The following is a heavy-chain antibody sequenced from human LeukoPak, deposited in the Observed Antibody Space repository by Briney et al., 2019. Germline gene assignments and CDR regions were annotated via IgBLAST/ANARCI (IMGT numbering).Heavy chain of an antibody. Sequence: GGSLRLSCAASGFTFSRNAMHWVRQAPGKGLEWVAVIWNDGSNKYYADSVKGRFTISRDNSKNTLYLQMNSLRAEDTAVYYCAKDGSSYGDRFDYWGQETLVTVSS. D-gene: IGHD4-17*01. CDR1: GFTFSRNA. V-gene: IGHV3-30*02. CDR2: IWNDGSNK. J-gene: IGHJ4*02. CDR3: AKDGSSYGDRFDY.